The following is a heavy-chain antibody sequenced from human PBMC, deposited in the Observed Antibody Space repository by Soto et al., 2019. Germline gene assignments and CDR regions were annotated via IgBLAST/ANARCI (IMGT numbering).Heavy chain of an antibody. V-gene: IGHV3-23*01. J-gene: IGHJ4*02. CDR1: GFTFSSYA. CDR2: ISGSGGST. Sequence: GGSLRLSCAASGFTFSSYAMSWVRQAPGKGLEWVSAISGSGGSTYYADSVKGRFTISRDNSKNTLYLQMNSLRAEDTAVYYCAKSGYSVRNLFGDYWGQGTLVTVSS. D-gene: IGHD2-21*01. CDR3: AKSGYSVRNLFGDY.